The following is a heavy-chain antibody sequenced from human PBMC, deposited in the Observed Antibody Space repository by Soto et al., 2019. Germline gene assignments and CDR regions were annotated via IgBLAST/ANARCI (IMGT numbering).Heavy chain of an antibody. D-gene: IGHD3-22*01. J-gene: IGHJ5*02. CDR2: IYYSGST. V-gene: IGHV4-30-4*01. Sequence: SETLSLTCTVSGGSISSGDYYGSWIRQPPGKGLEWIGYIYYSGSTYYNPSLKSRVTISVDTSKNQFSLKLSSVTAADTAVYYCARGSGYYDSSGYLGPWGQGTLVTVSS. CDR3: ARGSGYYDSSGYLGP. CDR1: GGSISSGDYY.